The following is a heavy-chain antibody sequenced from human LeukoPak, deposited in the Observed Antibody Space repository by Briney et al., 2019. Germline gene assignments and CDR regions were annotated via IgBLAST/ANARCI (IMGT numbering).Heavy chain of an antibody. CDR3: ARTVAAAGIIQYFDY. D-gene: IGHD6-13*01. CDR1: GYTFTGYY. V-gene: IGHV1-2*02. CDR2: INPNSGGT. J-gene: IGHJ4*02. Sequence: GASVKVSCKASGYTFTGYYMHWVRQAPGQGLEWMGWINPNSGGTNYAQKFQGRVTMTRDTSISTAYMELSRLRSDDTAVYHCARTVAAAGIIQYFDYWGQGTLVTVSS.